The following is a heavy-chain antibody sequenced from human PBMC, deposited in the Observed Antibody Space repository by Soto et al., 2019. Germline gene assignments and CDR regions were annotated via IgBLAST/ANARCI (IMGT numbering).Heavy chain of an antibody. CDR1: GFTFSGSA. Sequence: PGGSLRLSCAASGFTFSGSAMHWGRQASGKGLEWVGRIRSKTNSYATTYAASVTGRFTISRDDSENTAYLQMNSLKTEDTAVYYCAREPQLTSVTVFDYWGQGT. CDR3: AREPQLTSVTVFDY. V-gene: IGHV3-73*01. J-gene: IGHJ4*02. CDR2: IRSKTNSYAT. D-gene: IGHD4-17*01.